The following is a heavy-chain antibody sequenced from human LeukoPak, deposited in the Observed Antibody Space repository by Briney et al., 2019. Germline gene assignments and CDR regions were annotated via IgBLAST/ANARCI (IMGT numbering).Heavy chain of an antibody. CDR3: AEGSITMVRGLIENYHFDY. CDR1: GFTFSSYG. J-gene: IGHJ4*02. V-gene: IGHV3-30*18. CDR2: ISYDGSNK. Sequence: GGSLRLSCAASGFTFSSYGMHWVRQAPGKGLEWVAVISYDGSNKYYADSVKGRFTISRDNSKNTLYLQMNSLRAEDTAVYYCAEGSITMVRGLIENYHFDYWGQGTLVTVSS. D-gene: IGHD3-10*01.